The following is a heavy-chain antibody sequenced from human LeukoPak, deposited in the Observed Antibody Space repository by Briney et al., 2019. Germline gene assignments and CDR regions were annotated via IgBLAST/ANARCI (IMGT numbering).Heavy chain of an antibody. J-gene: IGHJ6*02. V-gene: IGHV1-69*13. CDR1: GGTFSSYA. CDR2: IIPIFGTA. Sequence: GASVKVSCKASGGTFSSYAISWVRQAPGQGLEWMGGIIPIFGTANYAQKFQGRVTITADESTSTAYMELSGLRSEDTAVYYCARGPPHEDIVVVPAAIGIYYYYYGMDVWGQGTTVTVSS. D-gene: IGHD2-2*01. CDR3: ARGPPHEDIVVVPAAIGIYYYYYGMDV.